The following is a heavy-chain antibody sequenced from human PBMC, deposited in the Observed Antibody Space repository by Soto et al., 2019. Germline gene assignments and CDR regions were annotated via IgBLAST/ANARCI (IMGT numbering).Heavy chain of an antibody. CDR1: GFTFSNYW. D-gene: IGHD3-10*01. CDR2: IKQDGSEK. J-gene: IGHJ1*01. CDR3: ASGLWTFQH. V-gene: IGHV3-7*01. Sequence: GGSLRLSCAVSGFTFSNYWMSWVRQAPGKGLEWVANIKQDGSEKYYVDSVKGRFTISRDNAKNSLYLQMNSLGAEDTAVYFCASGLWTFQHWGQGTLVTVSS.